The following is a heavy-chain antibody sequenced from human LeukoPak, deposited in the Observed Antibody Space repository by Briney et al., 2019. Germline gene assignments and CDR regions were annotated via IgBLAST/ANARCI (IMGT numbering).Heavy chain of an antibody. Sequence: GGSLRLSCAASGFTLDDYAMHWVRQAPGKGLEWVSGNSWNSGRIGYADSVKGRFTISRDNAKNFLYLQMNSLRAEDTALYYCAKVGHYYDSSGYYLHYFDYWGQGTLVTVSS. V-gene: IGHV3-9*01. CDR2: NSWNSGRI. CDR1: GFTLDDYA. D-gene: IGHD3-22*01. CDR3: AKVGHYYDSSGYYLHYFDY. J-gene: IGHJ4*02.